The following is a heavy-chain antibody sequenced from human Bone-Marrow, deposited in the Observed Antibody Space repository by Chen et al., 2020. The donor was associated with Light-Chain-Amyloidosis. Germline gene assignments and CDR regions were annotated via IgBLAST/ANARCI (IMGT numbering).Heavy chain of an antibody. J-gene: IGHJ4*02. CDR3: ARESSVAAPYYLDY. Sequence: EVRLVESGGGLVQPGGSLRLSCAASGFPFSRYFMSWVRQAPGKGLEWVANIREDGNEKYYVQSVKGRFTISRDNDKNAVYLQMHRLGAEDSAIYFCARESSVAAPYYLDYWGQGIRVTVSA. CDR1: GFPFSRYF. D-gene: IGHD6-25*01. V-gene: IGHV3-7*01. CDR2: IREDGNEK.